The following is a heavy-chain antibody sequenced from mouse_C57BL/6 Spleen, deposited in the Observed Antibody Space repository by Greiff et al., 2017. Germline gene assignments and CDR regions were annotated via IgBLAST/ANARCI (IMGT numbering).Heavy chain of an antibody. CDR2: IHPSDSDT. V-gene: IGHV1-74*01. D-gene: IGHD1-1*01. CDR1: GYTFTSYW. CDR3: AMRGVTTVVAHFDY. Sequence: QVQLKQPGAELVKPGASVKVSCKASGYTFTSYWMHWVKQRPGQGLEWIGRIHPSDSDTNYNQKFKGKATLTVDKSSSTAYMQLSSLTSEASAVYYCAMRGVTTVVAHFDYWGQGTTLTVSS. J-gene: IGHJ2*01.